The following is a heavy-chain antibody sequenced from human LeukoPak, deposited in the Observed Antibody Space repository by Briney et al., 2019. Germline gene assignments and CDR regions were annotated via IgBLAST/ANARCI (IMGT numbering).Heavy chain of an antibody. J-gene: IGHJ3*02. CDR2: IYHSGST. CDR1: GGSISRSNW. D-gene: IGHD2-2*01. V-gene: IGHV4-4*02. Sequence: SGTLSLTCAVSGGSISRSNWWSWVRQPPGKGLEWIGEIYHSGSTNYNPSLKSRVTISVDKSKNQFSLKLTSVTAADTAVYYCARHNLELPAAHGNFDIWGQGTMVSVSS. CDR3: ARHNLELPAAHGNFDI.